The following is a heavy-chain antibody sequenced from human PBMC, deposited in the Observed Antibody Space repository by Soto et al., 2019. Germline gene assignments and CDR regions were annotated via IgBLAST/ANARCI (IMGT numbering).Heavy chain of an antibody. Sequence: PSQTLSLTCAISGDSVSSNSAAWNWIRQSPSRGLEWLGRTYYRSKWYNDYAVSVKSRITINPDTSMNQFSLQLYSVTPEDTAVYYCARDLKVVGATTLDYWGQGTLVTVSS. CDR1: GDSVSSNSAA. V-gene: IGHV6-1*01. CDR3: ARDLKVVGATTLDY. J-gene: IGHJ4*02. CDR2: TYYRSKWYN. D-gene: IGHD1-26*01.